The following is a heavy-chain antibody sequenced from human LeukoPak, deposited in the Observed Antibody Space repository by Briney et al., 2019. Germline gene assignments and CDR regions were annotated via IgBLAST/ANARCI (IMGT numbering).Heavy chain of an antibody. Sequence: SETLSLTCTVSGGSISSYYWSWIRQPPGKGLEWIGEINHSGSTNYNPSLKSRVTISVDTSKNQFSLKLSPVTAADTAVYYCARDPTIFGVAAFDHWGQGTLVTVSS. D-gene: IGHD3-3*01. CDR1: GGSISSYY. J-gene: IGHJ4*02. V-gene: IGHV4-34*01. CDR3: ARDPTIFGVAAFDH. CDR2: INHSGST.